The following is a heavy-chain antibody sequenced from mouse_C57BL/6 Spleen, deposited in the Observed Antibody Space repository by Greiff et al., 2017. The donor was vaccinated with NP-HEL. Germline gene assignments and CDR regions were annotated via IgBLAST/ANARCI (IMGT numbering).Heavy chain of an antibody. CDR2: LSPGDGDT. CDR3: ARSGGYDGAMDY. CDR1: GYAFSSSW. Sequence: QVQLQQSGPELVKPGASVKISCKASGYAFSSSWMNWVKQRPGKGLEWIGRLSPGDGDTNYNGKFKGKATLTADKSSSTAYMQLSSLTSEDSAVYFCARSGGYDGAMDYWGQGTSVTVSS. D-gene: IGHD2-2*01. V-gene: IGHV1-82*01. J-gene: IGHJ4*01.